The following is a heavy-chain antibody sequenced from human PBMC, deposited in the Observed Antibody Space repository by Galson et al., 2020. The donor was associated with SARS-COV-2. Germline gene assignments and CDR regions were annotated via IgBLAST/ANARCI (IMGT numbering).Heavy chain of an antibody. J-gene: IGHJ4*02. V-gene: IGHV3-30*04. CDR1: GFTFSSYA. D-gene: IGHD3-22*01. CDR3: ARGEDSSGHLSPPVFDY. CDR2: ISYDGSNK. Sequence: GSLRLSCAASGFTFSSYAMHWVRQAPGKGLEWVAVISYDGSNKYYADSVKGRFTISRDNSKNTLYLQMNSLRAEDTAVYYCARGEDSSGHLSPPVFDYWGQGTLFTVSS.